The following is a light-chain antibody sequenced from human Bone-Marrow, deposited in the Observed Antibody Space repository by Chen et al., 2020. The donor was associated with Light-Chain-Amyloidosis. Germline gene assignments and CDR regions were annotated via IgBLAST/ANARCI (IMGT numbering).Light chain of an antibody. V-gene: IGKV6-21*01. Sequence: EIVLTQSPDFQSVTPKEKVTITCRASQGIGSSLHWYQQKPDQSPKLLIKYASQSFSGVPSRFRGRGAGAEFTLTIKSLGAEDAATYCCHQRSSLPGTFGQGTKVDIK. CDR2: YAS. CDR3: HQRSSLPGT. CDR1: QGIGSS. J-gene: IGKJ1*01.